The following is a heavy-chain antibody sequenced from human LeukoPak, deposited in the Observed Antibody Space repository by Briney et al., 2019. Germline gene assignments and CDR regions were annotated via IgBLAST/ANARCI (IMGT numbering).Heavy chain of an antibody. V-gene: IGHV4-34*01. CDR1: GGSFSGYY. D-gene: IGHD6-6*01. CDR2: INHSGST. Sequence: SETLSLTCAVYGGSFSGYYWSWIRQPPGKGLEWIGEINHSGSTNYNPSLKSRVTISVDTSKNQFSLKLSSVTAADTAVYYCARGRRSIAARKFDPWGQGTLVTVSS. CDR3: ARGRRSIAARKFDP. J-gene: IGHJ5*02.